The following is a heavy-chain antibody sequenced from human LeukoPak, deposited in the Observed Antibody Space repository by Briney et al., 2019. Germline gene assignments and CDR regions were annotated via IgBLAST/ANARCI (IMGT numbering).Heavy chain of an antibody. D-gene: IGHD6-25*01. Sequence: SETLSLTCAVSGDSFTGYYWTWIRQPPGKGLEWIGEINHSGSTYYNPSLKSRVTISVDTSKNQFSLKLSSVTAADTAVYYCARGLLSGGNWFDPWGQGTRVTVSS. CDR3: ARGLLSGGNWFDP. CDR2: INHSGST. V-gene: IGHV4-34*01. CDR1: GDSFTGYY. J-gene: IGHJ5*02.